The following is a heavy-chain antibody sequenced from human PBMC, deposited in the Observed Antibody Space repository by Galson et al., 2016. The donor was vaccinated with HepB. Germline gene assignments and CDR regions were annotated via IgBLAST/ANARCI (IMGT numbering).Heavy chain of an antibody. CDR1: GFTFSNFA. D-gene: IGHD1-26*01. CDR3: ARDQVRVTGRWEPHYYYYYFGMDI. CDR2: ISSSSSYI. Sequence: SLRLSCAASGFTFSNFAMSWVRQAPGKGLEWVPSISSSSSYIFYADSVKGRFTISRDNAKNSLYLQMNSLRAEDTAVYYCARDQVRVTGRWEPHYYYYYFGMDIWGQGTTVTVSS. V-gene: IGHV3-21*01. J-gene: IGHJ6*02.